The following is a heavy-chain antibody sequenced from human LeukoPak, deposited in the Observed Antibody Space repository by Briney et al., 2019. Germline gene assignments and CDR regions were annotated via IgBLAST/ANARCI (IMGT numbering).Heavy chain of an antibody. CDR1: GLTFSSHA. J-gene: IGHJ6*02. Sequence: GGSLRLSCAASGLTFSSHAMTWVRQAPGKGLEWVSATSGSGGSTYYGDSVKGRFTISRDNSKNTLYLQMNSLRAEDTAIYYCAKGSGYYNYYYYNMDVWGQGTTVTVSS. V-gene: IGHV3-23*02. CDR3: AKGSGYYNYYYYNMDV. D-gene: IGHD3-3*01. CDR2: TSGSGGST.